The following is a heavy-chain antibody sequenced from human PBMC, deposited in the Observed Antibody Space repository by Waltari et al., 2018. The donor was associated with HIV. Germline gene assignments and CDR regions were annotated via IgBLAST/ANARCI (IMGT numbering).Heavy chain of an antibody. Sequence: QVLLQESGPGLVKPSETLSLTCTVSGGPIRNYDWNWIRQTPGKGLEWIGSVSDNGRSNYYPSLNSRVTFSLDTSKNQFSLDLTSVTAADTAVYFCARDPGLKNAYYPRNSWFDSWGQGTLVTVSS. D-gene: IGHD3-16*01. CDR3: ARDPGLKNAYYPRNSWFDS. CDR2: VSDNGRS. V-gene: IGHV4-59*01. CDR1: GGPIRNYD. J-gene: IGHJ5*01.